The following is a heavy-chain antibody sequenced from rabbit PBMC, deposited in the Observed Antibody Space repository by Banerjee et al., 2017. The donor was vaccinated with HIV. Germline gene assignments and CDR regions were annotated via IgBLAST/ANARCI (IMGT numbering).Heavy chain of an antibody. CDR2: IYAGSSGRT. J-gene: IGHJ4*01. Sequence: QSLEESGGDLVKPGASLTLTCTASGFSFSSYYYMCWVRQAPGKGLEWIACIYAGSSGRTTYASWAKGRFTISKASSTTVTLQMTSLTAADTATYFCARDNTGDGGYYFNLWGQGTLVTVS. D-gene: IGHD1-1*01. CDR3: ARDNTGDGGYYFNL. CDR1: GFSFSSYYY. V-gene: IGHV1S40*01.